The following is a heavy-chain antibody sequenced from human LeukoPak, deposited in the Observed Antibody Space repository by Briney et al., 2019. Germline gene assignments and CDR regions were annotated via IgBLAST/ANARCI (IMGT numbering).Heavy chain of an antibody. V-gene: IGHV3-11*04. J-gene: IGHJ6*03. Sequence: PGGSLRLSCAASGFTFSDYYMTWIRQAPGKGLEWVSYISGSGSSKYYADSVKGRFTISRDNAKNSLYLQMNSLRAEDTAVYYCAKDGSGSTSWYYMDVWGKGTTVTVSS. CDR2: ISGSGSSK. D-gene: IGHD1-26*01. CDR1: GFTFSDYY. CDR3: AKDGSGSTSWYYMDV.